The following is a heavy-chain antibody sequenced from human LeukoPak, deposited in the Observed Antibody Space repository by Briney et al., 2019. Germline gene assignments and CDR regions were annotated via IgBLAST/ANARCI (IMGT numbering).Heavy chain of an antibody. CDR2: IYYGGSS. D-gene: IGHD5-18*01. CDR3: ARLSVTGGYIYGFFDY. Sequence: LETLSLTCTVSGGSISGYYWSWIRQPPGKGLEWIGYIYYGGSSNYSPSLKSRVTISVDTSTNQLSLKLNSVSAADTAEYYCARLSVTGGYIYGFFDYWGRGSVVTVSS. CDR1: GGSISGYY. J-gene: IGHJ4*02. V-gene: IGHV4-59*08.